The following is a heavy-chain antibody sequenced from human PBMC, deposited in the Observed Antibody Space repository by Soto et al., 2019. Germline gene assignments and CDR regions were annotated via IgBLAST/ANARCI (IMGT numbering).Heavy chain of an antibody. D-gene: IGHD5-18*01. CDR2: INPNSGGT. J-gene: IGHJ4*02. Sequence: ASVKVSCKASGYTFTGYYMHWVRQAPGQGLEWMGWINPNSGGTNYAQKLQGRVTMTTDTSTSTAYMELRSLRSDDTAVYYCAREVVYVETAMVYYFDYWGQGTLVTVSS. CDR1: GYTFTGYY. V-gene: IGHV1-2*02. CDR3: AREVVYVETAMVYYFDY.